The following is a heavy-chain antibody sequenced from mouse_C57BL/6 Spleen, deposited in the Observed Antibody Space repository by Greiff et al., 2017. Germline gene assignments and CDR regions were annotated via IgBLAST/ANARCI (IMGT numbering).Heavy chain of an antibody. V-gene: IGHV14-3*01. D-gene: IGHD1-1*01. CDR2: IDPANGNT. CDR3: APYYYGSSYGYFDV. CDR1: GFNIKNTY. J-gene: IGHJ1*03. Sequence: VHVKQSVAELVRPGASVKLSCTASGFNIKNTYMHWVKQRPEQGLEWIGRIDPANGNTKYAPKFQGKATITADTSSNTAYLQLSSLTSDDTAIYYCAPYYYGSSYGYFDVWGTGTTVTVSS.